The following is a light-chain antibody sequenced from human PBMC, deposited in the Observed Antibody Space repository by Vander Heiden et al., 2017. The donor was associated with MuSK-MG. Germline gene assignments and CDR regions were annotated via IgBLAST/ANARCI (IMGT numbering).Light chain of an antibody. CDR3: QQRSNWPPFT. Sequence: ATLSCRASQSVSSYLAWYQQKPGQAPRLLIYDASNRATGIPARFSGSGYGTDFTLTISSLEPEDFAVYYCQQRSNWPPFTFGPGTKVXIK. CDR2: DAS. V-gene: IGKV3-11*01. CDR1: QSVSSY. J-gene: IGKJ3*01.